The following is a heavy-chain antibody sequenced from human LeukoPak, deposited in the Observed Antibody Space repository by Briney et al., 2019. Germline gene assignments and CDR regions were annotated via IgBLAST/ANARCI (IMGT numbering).Heavy chain of an antibody. Sequence: ASVKVSCKASGYTFTIYGMSWVRQAPGQGLEWMGWISAYNGNTKYAQKLQGRVTMTTETSTSTAYMELRSLRSDDTAVYYCARSRSYPITTNWFDPWGQGTLVTVSS. CDR2: ISAYNGNT. V-gene: IGHV1-18*01. J-gene: IGHJ5*02. CDR1: GYTFTIYG. CDR3: ARSRSYPITTNWFDP. D-gene: IGHD1-26*01.